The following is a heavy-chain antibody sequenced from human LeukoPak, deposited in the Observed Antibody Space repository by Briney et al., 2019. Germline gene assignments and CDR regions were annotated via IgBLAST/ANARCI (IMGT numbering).Heavy chain of an antibody. CDR2: INHSGST. CDR1: GGSFSGYY. CDR3: ARRWLHRKGFDY. Sequence: SETLSLTCAVYGGSFSGYYWSWIRQPPGKGLEWIGEINHSGSTNYNPSLKSRVTISVDTSKNQFSLKLSSVSAADTAVYYCARRWLHRKGFDYWGQGTLVTVSS. J-gene: IGHJ4*02. D-gene: IGHD5-24*01. V-gene: IGHV4-34*01.